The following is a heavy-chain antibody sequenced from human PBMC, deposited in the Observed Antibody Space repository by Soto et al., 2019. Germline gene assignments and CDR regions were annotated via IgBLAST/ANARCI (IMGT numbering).Heavy chain of an antibody. CDR1: GGSISSYY. D-gene: IGHD3-10*01. J-gene: IGHJ6*02. CDR3: GREGVTSVKGMDV. CDR2: IYYSGST. Sequence: SETLSLTCTVSGGSISSYYWSWIRQPPGKGLEWIGYIYYSGSTNYNPSLKSRVTISVDTSKNQFSLKLSSVTAADTAVYYCGREGVTSVKGMDVWGQGTTVTVSS. V-gene: IGHV4-59*01.